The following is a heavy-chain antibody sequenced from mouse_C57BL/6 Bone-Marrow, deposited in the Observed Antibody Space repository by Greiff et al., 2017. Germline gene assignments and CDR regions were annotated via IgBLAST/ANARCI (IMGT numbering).Heavy chain of an antibody. Sequence: VQLQQPGAELVKPGASVKMSCKASGYTFTSYWITWVKQRPGQGLEWIGDIYPGSGSTNYNEKFKSKATLTVDTSSSTAYMQLSSLTSEDSAVYYCARGDYSTIFFAYWGQGTLVTVSA. V-gene: IGHV1-55*01. D-gene: IGHD2-5*01. J-gene: IGHJ3*01. CDR3: ARGDYSTIFFAY. CDR2: IYPGSGST. CDR1: GYTFTSYW.